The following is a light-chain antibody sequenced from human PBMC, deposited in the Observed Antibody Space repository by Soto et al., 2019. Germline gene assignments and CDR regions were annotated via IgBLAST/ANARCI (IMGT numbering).Light chain of an antibody. CDR2: GAS. V-gene: IGKV3-20*01. Sequence: EIVLTQSPGTLSLSPGERATLSCRASQTIGSSHLAWYQQKPGQAPRLLIYGASSRATGIPDRFSGSGSGTDFTLTIRRLEPEDFAVYYCQQYGSSPPITFGQGTRLEN. J-gene: IGKJ5*01. CDR1: QTIGSSH. CDR3: QQYGSSPPIT.